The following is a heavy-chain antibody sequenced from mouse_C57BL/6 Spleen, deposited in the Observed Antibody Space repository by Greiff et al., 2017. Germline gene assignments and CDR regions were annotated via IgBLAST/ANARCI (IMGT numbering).Heavy chain of an antibody. J-gene: IGHJ3*01. CDR2: ISSGGDYI. CDR1: GFTFSSYA. CDR3: TRAYYYGSSYVGLAAY. Sequence: EVKLVESGEGLVKPGGSLKLSCAASGFTFSSYAMSWVRQTPEKRLEWVAYISSGGDYIYYADTVKGRFTISRDNARNTLYLQMSSLKSEDTAMYYCTRAYYYGSSYVGLAAYWGQGTLVTVSA. V-gene: IGHV5-9-1*02. D-gene: IGHD1-1*01.